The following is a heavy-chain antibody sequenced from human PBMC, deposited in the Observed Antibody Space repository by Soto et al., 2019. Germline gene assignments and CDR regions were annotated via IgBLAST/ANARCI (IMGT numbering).Heavy chain of an antibody. J-gene: IGHJ4*02. Sequence: QVQLVQSGAEVREPGASVKVSCKASGYSFTSLDNNWVRQTTGQGLEWMGWMQPSSGRTGYAQKFQGRVTMTTDTSIHTAYMELSSLTSDDTAFYYCARGVTSGVDYWGQGTLVTVSS. V-gene: IGHV1-8*01. CDR1: GYSFTSLD. CDR2: MQPSSGRT. CDR3: ARGVTSGVDY. D-gene: IGHD3-10*01.